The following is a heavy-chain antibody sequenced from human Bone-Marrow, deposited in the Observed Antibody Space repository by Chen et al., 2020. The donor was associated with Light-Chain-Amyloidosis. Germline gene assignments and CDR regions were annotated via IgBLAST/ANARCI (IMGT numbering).Heavy chain of an antibody. J-gene: IGHJ4*02. Sequence: VKKPGESLKISCKGSGYTFPNYWIGWVRQMPGKGLEWMGVIYPDDSDARYSPSFEGQVTISADKSITTAYLQWRSLKASDTAMYYCAKRRDGYNFDYWGQGTLVTVSS. CDR2: IYPDDSDA. V-gene: IGHV5-51*01. D-gene: IGHD5-12*01. CDR1: GYTFPNYW. CDR3: AKRRDGYNFDY.